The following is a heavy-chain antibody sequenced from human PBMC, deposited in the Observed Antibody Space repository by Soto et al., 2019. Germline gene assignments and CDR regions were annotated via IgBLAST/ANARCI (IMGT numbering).Heavy chain of an antibody. Sequence: SETLSLTCTVSGGSISSSSYYWGWIRQPPGKGLEWIGSIYYSGSTYYNPSLKSRVTISVDTSKNQFSLKLSSVTAADTAVYYCARQDGEFGRFWRGYYNYYYYYGMDVGGKGTTVTVSS. J-gene: IGHJ6*04. CDR2: IYYSGST. D-gene: IGHD3-3*01. V-gene: IGHV4-39*01. CDR3: ARQDGEFGRFWRGYYNYYYYYGMDV. CDR1: GGSISSSSYY.